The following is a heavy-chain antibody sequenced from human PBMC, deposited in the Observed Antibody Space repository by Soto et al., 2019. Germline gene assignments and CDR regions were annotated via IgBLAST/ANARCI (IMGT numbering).Heavy chain of an antibody. CDR3: ARESEDLTSNFDY. CDR2: ISSTTNYI. CDR1: GFIFSDFY. J-gene: IGHJ4*02. Sequence: GGSLRLSCAASGFIFSDFYMSWIRQAPGKGLEWVSSISSTTNYIYYGDSMKGRFTISRDNAKNSLYLEMNSLRAEDTAVYYCARESEDLTSNFDYWGQGTLVTVSS. V-gene: IGHV3-11*06.